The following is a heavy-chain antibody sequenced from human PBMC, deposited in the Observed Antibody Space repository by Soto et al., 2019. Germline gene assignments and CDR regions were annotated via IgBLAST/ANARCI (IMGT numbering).Heavy chain of an antibody. CDR3: ARDGVGGAAAGISYYHHGLDV. CDR1: GYSFTSYW. D-gene: IGHD6-13*01. CDR2: IYPGDSDT. Sequence: GESLKISCKGSGYSFTSYWIGWVRQMPGKGLEWMGIIYPGDSDTRYSPSFQGQVTISADKSISTAYLQWSSLKASDTAMYYCARDGVGGAAAGISYYHHGLDVWGQGTTVTVSS. J-gene: IGHJ6*02. V-gene: IGHV5-51*01.